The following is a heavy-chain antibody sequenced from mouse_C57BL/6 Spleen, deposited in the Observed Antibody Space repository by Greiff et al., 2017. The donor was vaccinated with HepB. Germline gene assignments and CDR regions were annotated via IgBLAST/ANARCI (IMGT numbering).Heavy chain of an antibody. J-gene: IGHJ3*01. CDR1: GFTFSSYG. Sequence: EVQGVESGGDLVKPGGSLKLSCAASGFTFSSYGMSWVRQTPDKRLEWVATISSGGSYTYYPDSVKGRFTISRDNAKNTLYLQMSSLKSEDTAMYDCARLGLLRLPFAYWGQGTLVTVSA. V-gene: IGHV5-6*01. CDR2: ISSGGSYT. D-gene: IGHD2-3*01. CDR3: ARLGLLRLPFAY.